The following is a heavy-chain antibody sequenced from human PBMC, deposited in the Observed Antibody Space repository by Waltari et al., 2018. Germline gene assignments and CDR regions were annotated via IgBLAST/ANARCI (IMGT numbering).Heavy chain of an antibody. CDR1: GFPVSSCW. J-gene: IGHJ3*01. Sequence: EVQLVESGGGLVQPGGSLRLSCAASGFPVSSCWMHWVRQDPGKGLVWVSGINSDGSSTFYADSVKGRFTISRDDAKNTLYLQMNSLRLEDTAVYYCSDVFDVLHFWGQGTMVSVSS. CDR3: SDVFDVLHF. CDR2: INSDGSST. V-gene: IGHV3-74*01.